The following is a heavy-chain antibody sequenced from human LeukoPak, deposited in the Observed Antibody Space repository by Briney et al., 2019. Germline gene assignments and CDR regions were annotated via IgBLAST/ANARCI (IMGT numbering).Heavy chain of an antibody. D-gene: IGHD3-10*01. Sequence: GGSLRLSCAASGFTFSSYSMNWVRQAPGKGLEWVSSISSSSSYIYYADSVKGRFTISRDNAKNSLYLQMNSLRAEDMAVYYCAREIHFTMVRGVIPFFDYWGQGTLVTVSS. V-gene: IGHV3-21*01. J-gene: IGHJ4*02. CDR3: AREIHFTMVRGVIPFFDY. CDR1: GFTFSSYS. CDR2: ISSSSSYI.